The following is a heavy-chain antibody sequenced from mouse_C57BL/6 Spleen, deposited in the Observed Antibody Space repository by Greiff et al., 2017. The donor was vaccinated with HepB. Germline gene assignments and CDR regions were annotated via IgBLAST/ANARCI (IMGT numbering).Heavy chain of an antibody. V-gene: IGHV14-4*01. J-gene: IGHJ2*01. D-gene: IGHD3-2*02. CDR3: ILQIRLRIYCFDY. CDR2: IDPENGDT. CDR1: GFNIKDDY. Sequence: VQLQQSGAELVRPGASVKLSCTASGFNIKDDYMHWVKQRPEQGLEWIGWIDPENGDTEYASKFQGKATITADTSSNTAYLQLSSLTSEDTAVYYCILQIRLRIYCFDYWGQGTTLTVSS.